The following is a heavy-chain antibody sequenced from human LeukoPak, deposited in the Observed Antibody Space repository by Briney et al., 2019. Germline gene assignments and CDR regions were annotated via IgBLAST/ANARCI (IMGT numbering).Heavy chain of an antibody. J-gene: IGHJ4*02. Sequence: PSETLSLTCTDSGGSISSGGYYWSWIRQHPGKGLEWIGYIYYSGSTSYNPSLESRLTMSVDTSKNQFSLKLSSVTAADTAVYYCARGYCSGGSCYSAYDYWGQGSLVTVSS. CDR1: GGSISSGGYY. CDR2: IYYSGST. V-gene: IGHV4-31*03. CDR3: ARGYCSGGSCYSAYDY. D-gene: IGHD2-15*01.